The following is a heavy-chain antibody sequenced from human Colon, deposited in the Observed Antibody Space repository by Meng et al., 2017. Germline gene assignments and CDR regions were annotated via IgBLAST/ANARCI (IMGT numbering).Heavy chain of an antibody. J-gene: IGHJ4*02. CDR2: MYSGGTS. D-gene: IGHD4-17*01. CDR1: ASDY. V-gene: IGHV3-66*02. Sequence: VRSVEFGGGLVKPGGSLRLSYAASASDYMSWIRQAPGRGLEWVAIMYSGGTSYYADSVEGRFTVSRDGAMSTLFLQMTSLRPEDTALYYCARDYGASVGYFDSWGQGTLVTVSS. CDR3: ARDYGASVGYFDS.